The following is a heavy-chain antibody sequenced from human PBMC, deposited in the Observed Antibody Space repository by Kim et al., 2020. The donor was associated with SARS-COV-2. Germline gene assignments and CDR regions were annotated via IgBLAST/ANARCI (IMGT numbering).Heavy chain of an antibody. D-gene: IGHD3-10*01. V-gene: IGHV3-74*01. CDR2: ISNDGSSI. CDR3: ARRGASGSYSGFDY. J-gene: IGHJ4*01. CDR1: GFTFSGYW. Sequence: GGSLRLSCVASGFTFSGYWMPWVRQAPGKGLVWVSGISNDGSSINYADFVKGRLTISRDNSKNTLYVQMNSLRVEDTAVYYCARRGASGSYSGFDY.